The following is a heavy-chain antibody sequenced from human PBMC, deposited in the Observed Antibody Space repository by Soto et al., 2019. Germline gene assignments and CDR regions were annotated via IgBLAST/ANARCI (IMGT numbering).Heavy chain of an antibody. V-gene: IGHV4-39*01. CDR3: ARQPTTGDTDLWFDP. D-gene: IGHD2-21*01. J-gene: IGHJ5*02. CDR2: IFYSGST. CDR1: GGSISTSRSY. Sequence: SETLSLTCNVSGGSISTSRSYWAWIRQPPGKGLEWLANIFYSGSTYYNPSLASRVTVSVDTSKNEFSLKLRSVTAADTAVYYCARQPTTGDTDLWFDPWGLGTLVTVSS.